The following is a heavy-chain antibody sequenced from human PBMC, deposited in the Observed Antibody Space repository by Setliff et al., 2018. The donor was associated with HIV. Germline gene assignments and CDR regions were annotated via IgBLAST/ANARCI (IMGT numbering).Heavy chain of an antibody. V-gene: IGHV1-8*01. CDR1: GYTFTSYD. CDR3: ARTIGLLWFGELDP. Sequence: ASVKVSCKASGYTFTSYDINWVRQATGQGLEWMGWMNPNSGNTGYAQKFQGRVTMTTDTSTSTAYMELRSLRSDDTAVYYCARTIGLLWFGELDPWGQGTPVTVSS. CDR2: MNPNSGNT. J-gene: IGHJ5*02. D-gene: IGHD3-10*01.